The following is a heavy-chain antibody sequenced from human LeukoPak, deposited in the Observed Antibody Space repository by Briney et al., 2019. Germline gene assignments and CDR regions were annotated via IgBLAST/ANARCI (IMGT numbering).Heavy chain of an antibody. CDR1: GGSISSSSYY. D-gene: IGHD3-10*01. V-gene: IGHV4-39*07. CDR3: ARDLIGPHVLIDY. J-gene: IGHJ4*02. Sequence: SETLSLTCTVSGGSISSSSYYWGWIRQPPGKGLEWIGSIYYSGSTYYNPSLKSRVTISVDTSKNQFSLKLSSVTAADTAVYYCARDLIGPHVLIDYWGQGTLVTVSS. CDR2: IYYSGST.